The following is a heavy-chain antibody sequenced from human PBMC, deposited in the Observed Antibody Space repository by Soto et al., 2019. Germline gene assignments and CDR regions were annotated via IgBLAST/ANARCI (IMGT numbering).Heavy chain of an antibody. CDR3: VREADSGLLWFGNADS. J-gene: IGHJ5*01. CDR2: IHYSGST. D-gene: IGHD3-10*01. V-gene: IGHV4-59*02. Sequence: SETLSLTCTVSGGSVSSYYWSWIRQPPGKGLEWIGYIHYSGSTNYNPSLRSRVTISADTSKNQFSLKLSSVTAADTAVYYCVREADSGLLWFGNADSWGQGTQVTVSS. CDR1: GGSVSSYY.